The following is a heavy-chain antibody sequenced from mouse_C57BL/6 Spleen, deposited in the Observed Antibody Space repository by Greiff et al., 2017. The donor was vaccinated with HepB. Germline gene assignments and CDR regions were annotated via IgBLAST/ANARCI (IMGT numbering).Heavy chain of an antibody. V-gene: IGHV1-82*01. CDR3: AREELGRAFDY. CDR1: GYAFSSSW. CDR2: IYPGDGDT. J-gene: IGHJ2*01. D-gene: IGHD4-1*01. Sequence: VQVVESGPELVKPGASVKISCKASGYAFSSSWMNWVKQRPGKGLEWIGRIYPGDGDTNYNGKFKGKATLTADKSSSTAYMQLSSLTSEDSAVYFCAREELGRAFDYWGQGTTLTVSS.